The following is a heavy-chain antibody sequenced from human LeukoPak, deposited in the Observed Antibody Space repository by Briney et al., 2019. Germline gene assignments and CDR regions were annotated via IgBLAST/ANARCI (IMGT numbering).Heavy chain of an antibody. Sequence: GASVKVSCKASGYTFTTYGISWVRQAPGQGLEWMGIINPSGGSTSYAQKFQGRVTMTRDTSTSTVYMELSSLRSEDTAVYYCARDKAWPRSWVRQKNWFDPWGQGTLVTVSS. D-gene: IGHD5-24*01. V-gene: IGHV1-46*01. CDR1: GYTFTTYG. J-gene: IGHJ5*02. CDR3: ARDKAWPRSWVRQKNWFDP. CDR2: INPSGGST.